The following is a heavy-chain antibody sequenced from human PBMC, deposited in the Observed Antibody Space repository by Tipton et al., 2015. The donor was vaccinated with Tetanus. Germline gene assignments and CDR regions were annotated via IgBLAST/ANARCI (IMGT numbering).Heavy chain of an antibody. D-gene: IGHD4-17*01. CDR3: AREWTSTVTSKYDY. Sequence: QLVQSGGGLIQPGESLRLSCAASGFTVSSNYMTWVRQAPGKGLEWVSLIYSGGNTYYADSVKGRFTISRDNSKNMLYLQMNSLTTEDTAVYYCAREWTSTVTSKYDYWGQGTLVTVSS. CDR1: GFTVSSNY. CDR2: IYSGGNT. J-gene: IGHJ4*02. V-gene: IGHV3-66*03.